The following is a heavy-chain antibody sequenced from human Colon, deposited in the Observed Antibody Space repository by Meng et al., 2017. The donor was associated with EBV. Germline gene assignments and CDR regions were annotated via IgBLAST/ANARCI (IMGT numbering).Heavy chain of an antibody. CDR2: IHHSGGA. V-gene: IGHV4-30-4*01. D-gene: IGHD2-21*01. J-gene: IGHJ4*02. Sequence: QLQESDPGLVEPSQTLSLSCTVSGGSMSSGNYYWSCIRRPPGKCLEWIGYIHHSGGAYYNPSLKSRVSISVDTSKNQFSLNLNSITAADTAVYYCASFDHIPRRNYFDYWGQGTLVTVSS. CDR1: GGSMSSGNYY. CDR3: ASFDHIPRRNYFDY.